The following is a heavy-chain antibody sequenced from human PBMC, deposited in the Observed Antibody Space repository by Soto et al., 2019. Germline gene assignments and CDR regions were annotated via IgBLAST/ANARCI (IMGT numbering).Heavy chain of an antibody. CDR3: ARDQEVHDSRGHKIRAMDV. V-gene: IGHV3-48*03. CDR2: ISESGYST. J-gene: IGHJ6*02. CDR1: GIRFSSYE. Sequence: GGSLRLSCAASGIRFSSYEMNWVRQAPGKGLEWISYISESGYSTYYADAVKGRFAISRDNAKNLLYLQMNSLRVDDTAVYYCARDQEVHDSRGHKIRAMDVWAKGPRSPSP. D-gene: IGHD6-19*01.